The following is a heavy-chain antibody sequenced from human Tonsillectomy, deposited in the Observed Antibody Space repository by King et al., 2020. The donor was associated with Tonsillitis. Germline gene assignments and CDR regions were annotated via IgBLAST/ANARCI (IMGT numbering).Heavy chain of an antibody. J-gene: IGHJ6*03. Sequence: QLVQSGAEVKKPGSSVKVSCKASGGTFSSYAISWVRQAPGQGLEWMGRIIPFLSITNYAQKFQGRVTLTADKSTSTAYMELISLRSEDTAVNYWARGYGNSYFYYNMDVWAKGPRSPSP. CDR3: ARGYGNSYFYYNMDV. V-gene: IGHV1-69*04. CDR1: GGTFSSYA. CDR2: IIPFLSIT. D-gene: IGHD5-18*01.